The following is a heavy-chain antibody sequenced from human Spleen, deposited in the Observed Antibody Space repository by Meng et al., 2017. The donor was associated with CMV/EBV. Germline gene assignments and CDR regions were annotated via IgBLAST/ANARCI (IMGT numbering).Heavy chain of an antibody. J-gene: IGHJ4*02. CDR2: INSDGSST. D-gene: IGHD2-15*01. CDR3: TRDVEDIVMIPLATYAGPFDS. Sequence: NYGMHWVHQAPGKGLVWVSRINSDGSSTSYADSVKGRFIISRDNAKNTLYLQMNTLRAEDTAVYYCTRDVEDIVMIPLATYAGPFDSWGQGTLVTVSS. V-gene: IGHV3-74*01. CDR1: NYG.